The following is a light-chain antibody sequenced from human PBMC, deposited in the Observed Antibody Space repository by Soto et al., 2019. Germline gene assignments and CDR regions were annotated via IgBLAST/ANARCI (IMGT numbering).Light chain of an antibody. Sequence: DIQMTQSPSTLSASVGDRVTITCRASQSISSWLAWYQQTPGKAPNLLIYKASSLESGVPSRFSGSGSGTEFTLTISSLQPDDFATYYCQQYESYSVTFGQGTRLESK. V-gene: IGKV1-5*03. CDR2: KAS. J-gene: IGKJ5*01. CDR1: QSISSW. CDR3: QQYESYSVT.